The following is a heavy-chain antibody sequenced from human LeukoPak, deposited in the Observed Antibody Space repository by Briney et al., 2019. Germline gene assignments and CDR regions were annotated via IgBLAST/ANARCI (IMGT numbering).Heavy chain of an antibody. V-gene: IGHV4-59*01. J-gene: IGHJ4*02. D-gene: IGHD3-10*01. CDR2: IYYSGST. CDR3: ARVQGGGSGSYWPFDY. Sequence: SETLSLTCTVSGGSISSYYWSWIRQPPGKGLEWIGYIYYSGSTNYNPSLKSRVTISVDTSKNQFSLKLSSVTAADTAVYYCARVQGGGSGSYWPFDYWGQGTLVTVSS. CDR1: GGSISSYY.